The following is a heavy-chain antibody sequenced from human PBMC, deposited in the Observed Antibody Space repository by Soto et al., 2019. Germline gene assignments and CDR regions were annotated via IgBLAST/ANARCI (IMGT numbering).Heavy chain of an antibody. D-gene: IGHD6-13*01. J-gene: IGHJ5*02. V-gene: IGHV3-30*18. CDR2: ISYDGSNK. CDR1: GFTFSSYG. CDR3: AKDGEFSSSSRNP. Sequence: QVQLVESGGGVVQPGRSLRLSCAASGFTFSSYGMHWVRQAPGKGLEWVAVISYDGSNKYYADSVKGRFTISRDNSKNTLYLQMNSLRAEDTAVYYCAKDGEFSSSSRNPWGQRTLVTVSS.